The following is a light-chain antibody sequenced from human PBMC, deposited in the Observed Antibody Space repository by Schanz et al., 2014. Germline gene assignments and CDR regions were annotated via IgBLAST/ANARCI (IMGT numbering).Light chain of an antibody. CDR2: DVS. V-gene: IGLV2-14*01. CDR1: SSDVGGTNY. CDR3: QSYDSSLSGFVV. Sequence: QSALTQPASVSGSPGQSITLSCTGTSSDVGGTNYVSWYQQHPGKVPKLMIYDVSNRPSGVSNRFSGSKSGNTASLTISGLQAEDEADYYCQSYDSSLSGFVVFGGGTKLTVL. J-gene: IGLJ2*01.